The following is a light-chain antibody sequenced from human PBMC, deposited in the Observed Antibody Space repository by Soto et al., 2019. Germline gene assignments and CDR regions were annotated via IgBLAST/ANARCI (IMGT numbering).Light chain of an antibody. J-gene: IGLJ1*01. CDR2: EVN. Sequence: QSVLTQPPSASGSPGQSVAISCTGTSSDVGGYNYVSWYQQHPGKAPKLMIYEVNKRPSGVPDRFSGSKSGNTASLTVSGLQAEDEADYYCQSYDSSLSVNYVFGTGTKVTVL. CDR3: QSYDSSLSVNYV. CDR1: SSDVGGYNY. V-gene: IGLV2-8*01.